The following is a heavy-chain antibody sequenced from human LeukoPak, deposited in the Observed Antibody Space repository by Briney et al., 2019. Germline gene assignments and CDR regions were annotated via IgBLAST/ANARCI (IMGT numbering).Heavy chain of an antibody. V-gene: IGHV1-46*01. D-gene: IGHD1-26*01. CDR1: GYTFTNYY. CDR2: INPSGGST. CDR3: ARGGVGATNVWFDP. Sequence: ASVTVSCKASGYTFTNYYIHWVRQAPGQGLECMGIINPSGGSTSYAQKFQGRVTMTRDMSTSTVYMELSSLRSEDTAVYYCARGGVGATNVWFDPWGQGTLVTVPS. J-gene: IGHJ5*02.